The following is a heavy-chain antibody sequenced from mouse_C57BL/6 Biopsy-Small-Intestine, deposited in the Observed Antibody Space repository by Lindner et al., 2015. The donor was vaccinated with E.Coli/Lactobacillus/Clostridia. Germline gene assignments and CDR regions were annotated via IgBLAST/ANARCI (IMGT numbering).Heavy chain of an antibody. CDR3: ARVGPLRGDYFD. CDR2: MNPNSGNR. Sequence: SVKVSCKASGYTFTSYDINWVRQATGQGLEWMGWMNPNSGNRGLAQKFQGRVSLTRDTSISTAYMELSSLRSEDTAVYYCARVGPLRGDYFDWGQRTLVTVSS. J-gene: IGHJ4*01. CDR1: GYTFTSYD. V-gene: IGHV1S55*01. D-gene: IGHD2-13*01.